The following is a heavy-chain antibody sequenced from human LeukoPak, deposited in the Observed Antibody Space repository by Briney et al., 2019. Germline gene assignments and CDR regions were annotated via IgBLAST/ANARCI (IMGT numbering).Heavy chain of an antibody. J-gene: IGHJ5*01. CDR1: GFTFSSYW. D-gene: IGHD3-10*01. V-gene: IGHV3-74*01. CDR3: VMGLDS. CDR2: INGDGSST. Sequence: GGSLRLSCAASGFTFSSYWMHWVRQAPGKGLVCVSYINGDGSSTNYADSVRGRFTISRDNAKKSLYLQLNSMRDEDTAGYYCVMGLDSWGLGTLVTVSS.